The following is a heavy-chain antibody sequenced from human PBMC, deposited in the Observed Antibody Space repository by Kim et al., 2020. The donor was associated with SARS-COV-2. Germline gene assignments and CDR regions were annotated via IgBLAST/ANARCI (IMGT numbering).Heavy chain of an antibody. CDR3: ARDDLMGKPGQFDP. CDR2: RGVEGENK. CDR1: GVIFSNVG. V-gene: IGHV3-33*01. D-gene: IGHD2-8*01. Sequence: GGSLRLSCAASGVIFSNVGMHGVRQGPGERPEWVAGRGVEGENKLYADSVKGRVTSSRDNDKNTLSLQMNSLRVDDTAVYYCARDDLMGKPGQFDPWGQGTMVIAS. J-gene: IGHJ5*02.